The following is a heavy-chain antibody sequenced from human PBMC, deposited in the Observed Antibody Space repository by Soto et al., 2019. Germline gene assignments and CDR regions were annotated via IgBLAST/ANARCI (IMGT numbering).Heavy chain of an antibody. Sequence: EVQLVESGGGLVQPGGSLRLSCAASGFTFSDHYMDWVRQAPGKGLEWVGRTRNKVNSYTTKYAASVKGRFTISRDDSKKSLYLQMNSLKTEDTAVYYCATGSPYSPMHFDNWGQGTLVTVSS. CDR3: ATGSPYSPMHFDN. CDR1: GFTFSDHY. CDR2: TRNKVNSYTT. V-gene: IGHV3-72*01. D-gene: IGHD2-15*01. J-gene: IGHJ4*02.